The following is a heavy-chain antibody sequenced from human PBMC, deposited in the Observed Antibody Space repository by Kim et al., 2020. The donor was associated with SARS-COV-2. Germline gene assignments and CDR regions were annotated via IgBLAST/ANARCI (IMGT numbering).Heavy chain of an antibody. J-gene: IGHJ4*02. Sequence: IYYADSVKRRFTIARDNAKNSLYLQMNSLRAEDTAVYYCARSSSSTGLDYWGQGTLVTVSS. CDR3: ARSSSSTGLDY. V-gene: IGHV3-21*01. D-gene: IGHD2-2*01. CDR2: I.